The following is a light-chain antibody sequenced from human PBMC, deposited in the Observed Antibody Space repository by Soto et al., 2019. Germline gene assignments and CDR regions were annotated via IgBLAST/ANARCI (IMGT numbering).Light chain of an antibody. Sequence: DIQMTQSPSTLSASVGDRVTITCRASQSISSWLAWYQQKPGKAPKLLIYGSSTLQSGVPSRFSGSGSGTEFTLTISSLQPEDFATYYCQQSFSTPTFGQGTRLEIK. CDR1: QSISSW. V-gene: IGKV1-39*01. CDR3: QQSFSTPT. CDR2: GSS. J-gene: IGKJ5*01.